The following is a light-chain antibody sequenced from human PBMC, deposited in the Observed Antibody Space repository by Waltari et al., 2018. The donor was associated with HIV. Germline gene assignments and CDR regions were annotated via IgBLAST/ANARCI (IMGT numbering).Light chain of an antibody. CDR2: DVS. CDR1: TSDVGDDNY. CDR3: SSYTSSSTVV. J-gene: IGLJ2*01. Sequence: QSALTQPAPVSGSPGQSLTISCAGTTSDVGDDNYVSWYQQPPGKAPKLMIYDVSNRPAGVSNRFSGSRSRNTASLRSSGLQAEDEAGDYCSSYTSSSTVVFGGGTKLTVL. V-gene: IGLV2-14*01.